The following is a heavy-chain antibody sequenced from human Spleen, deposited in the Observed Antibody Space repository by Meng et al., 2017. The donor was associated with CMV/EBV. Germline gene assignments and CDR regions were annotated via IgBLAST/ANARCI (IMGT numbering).Heavy chain of an antibody. J-gene: IGHJ5*02. V-gene: IGHV1-2*02. D-gene: IGHD3-22*01. CDR3: ARLNAIFYDSSGHYYDL. CDR1: GYTFTGYY. CDR2: INPNSGGT. Sequence: ASVKVSCKGSGYTFTGYYLHWVRLAPGQGLEWMGWINPNSGGTNFAPKFQGRVTMTRNTSITTAYMELSGLRSDDTALYYCARLNAIFYDSSGHYYDLWGQGTLVTVSS.